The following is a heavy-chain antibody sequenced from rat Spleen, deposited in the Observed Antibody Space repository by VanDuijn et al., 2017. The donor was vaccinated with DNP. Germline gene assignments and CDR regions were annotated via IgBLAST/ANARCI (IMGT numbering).Heavy chain of an antibody. V-gene: IGHV5-22*01. CDR3: ARHPLYGGYMYFDS. Sequence: EVQLVESGGGLVQPGRSLKLSCVASGFTFNDFYMAWARQTPQKGLEWVASIRYAGDNKEYGDSGKGRFTISRDNGKNTLYLQMDSLQSEDTATYYCARHPLYGGYMYFDSWGQGVMVTVSS. CDR2: IRYAGDNK. J-gene: IGHJ2*01. D-gene: IGHD1-11*01. CDR1: GFTFNDFY.